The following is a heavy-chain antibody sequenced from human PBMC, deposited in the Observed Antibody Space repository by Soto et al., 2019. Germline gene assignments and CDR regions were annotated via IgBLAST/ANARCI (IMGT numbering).Heavy chain of an antibody. CDR1: GFTFNTYD. Sequence: ELQLVESGGALVQPGGSLRLSCVASGFTFNTYDRNWVRQAPGKGLEWVASIRSRTSHIHYADSVKGRFTSSRDNAKNPLSLQMNSLTAEDTAVYYCARDAGLYTPEPNYYYYFAMDVWGQGTTVTVSS. CDR3: ARDAGLYTPEPNYYYYFAMDV. J-gene: IGHJ6*02. CDR2: IRSRTSHI. D-gene: IGHD1-1*01. V-gene: IGHV3-21*01.